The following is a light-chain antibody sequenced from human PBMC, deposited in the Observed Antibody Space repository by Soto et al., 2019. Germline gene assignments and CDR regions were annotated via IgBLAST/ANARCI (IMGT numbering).Light chain of an antibody. Sequence: EIVLTQSPGTLSLSPGERATLSCRASQSVSKNFLYCYQHQPGQARRLLIDDASNRATGIPDRFGGSGSGTYFTLTISRLAPEDSAFYYCQRCDTPPLTFGQGTKVEIK. V-gene: IGKV3-20*01. J-gene: IGKJ1*01. CDR2: DAS. CDR1: QSVSKNF. CDR3: QRCDTPPLT.